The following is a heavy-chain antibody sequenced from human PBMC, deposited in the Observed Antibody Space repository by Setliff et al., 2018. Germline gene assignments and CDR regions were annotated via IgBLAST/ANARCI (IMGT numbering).Heavy chain of an antibody. CDR1: GGSFTGYY. Sequence: SETLSLTCTVYGGSFTGYYWSWIRQPPGKGLEWIGYIYYSGSTYYNPSLKSRVTISVDTSKNQFSLKLSSVTAADTAVYYCACSGSYYKTIDYWGQGTLVTVS. CDR2: IYYSGST. J-gene: IGHJ4*02. CDR3: ACSGSYYKTIDY. D-gene: IGHD3-10*02. V-gene: IGHV4-59*06.